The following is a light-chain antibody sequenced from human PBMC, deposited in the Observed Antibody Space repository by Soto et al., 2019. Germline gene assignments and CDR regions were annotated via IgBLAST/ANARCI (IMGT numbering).Light chain of an antibody. CDR1: QSVKNN. CDR3: QQYDHWPPLT. V-gene: IGKV3-15*01. CDR2: GAS. Sequence: EIVMTQSPATLSVSPGERATLSCRASQSVKNNLAGYQQKPGQSPRLVMYGASTRATGIPTRFSGSGSGSGTEFPLTISSLQSEDFAVYYCQQYDHWPPLTFGGGNKVEIK. J-gene: IGKJ4*01.